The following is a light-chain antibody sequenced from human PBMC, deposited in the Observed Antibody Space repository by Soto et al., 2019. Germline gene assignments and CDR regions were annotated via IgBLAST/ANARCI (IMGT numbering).Light chain of an antibody. CDR2: EGT. Sequence: QSVLTQPASVSASPGQSITISCTGTSSDVGGSDLVSWYQHYPGKAPKLIIYEGTKRPSGVSNRFSGSKSGNTASLTISGLQAEDEADYYCSSYAGGRVIFGGGTQLTV. V-gene: IGLV2-23*01. J-gene: IGLJ2*01. CDR3: SSYAGGRVI. CDR1: SSDVGGSDL.